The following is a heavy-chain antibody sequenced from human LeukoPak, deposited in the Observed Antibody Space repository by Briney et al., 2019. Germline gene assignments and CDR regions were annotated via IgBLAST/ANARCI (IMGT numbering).Heavy chain of an antibody. V-gene: IGHV3-30-3*01. Sequence: PGRSLRLSCAASGFIFSSYSVHWVRQAPGKGLEWVAVVSSDGSKKFYADSVKGRFSISRDNSKNTLYLQTNSLRTEDTAVYYCARDRAYSGNDATYFDCWGQGTLVTVSP. CDR2: VSSDGSKK. J-gene: IGHJ4*02. CDR3: ARDRAYSGNDATYFDC. D-gene: IGHD5-12*01. CDR1: GFIFSSYS.